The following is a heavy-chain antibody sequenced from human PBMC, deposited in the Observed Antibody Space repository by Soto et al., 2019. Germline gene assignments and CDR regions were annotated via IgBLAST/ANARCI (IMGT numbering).Heavy chain of an antibody. CDR3: ARDDYDFWSGYHNWFDP. CDR1: GGSINSYF. CDR2: VYYSGGT. D-gene: IGHD3-3*01. Sequence: SETLSLTCTVSGGSINSYFWGWIRQPPGKGLEWIGYVYYSGGTKYNPSIKSRVTISVDAPKNQFSLKLSSVTAADTAVYYCARDDYDFWSGYHNWFDPWGQGTLVTVSS. V-gene: IGHV4-59*12. J-gene: IGHJ5*02.